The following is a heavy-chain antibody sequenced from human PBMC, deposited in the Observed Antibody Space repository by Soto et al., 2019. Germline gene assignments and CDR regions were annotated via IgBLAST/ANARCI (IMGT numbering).Heavy chain of an antibody. V-gene: IGHV4-59*08. J-gene: IGHJ5*02. CDR2: VSSIAGT. Sequence: PSETLSLTCTVSGDSVSSSHWNWVRQSPGKRPEWIGFVSSIAGTVYNPSLEGRVSLSLDTSKNQFSLTLTSVTAADTAVYYCARRIAMAAVTFREDNWLDPWGHGTLVTVSS. D-gene: IGHD2-21*01. CDR1: GDSVSSSH. CDR3: ARRIAMAAVTFREDNWLDP.